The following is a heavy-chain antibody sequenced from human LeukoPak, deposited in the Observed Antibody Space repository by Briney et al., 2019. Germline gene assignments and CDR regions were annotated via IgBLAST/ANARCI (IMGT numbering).Heavy chain of an antibody. CDR1: GGSFSGYY. V-gene: IGHV4-34*01. D-gene: IGHD6-25*01. CDR3: ARGQLRLSN. J-gene: IGHJ4*02. CDR2: INHSGST. Sequence: SETLSLTCAVYGGSFSGYYWSWIRQPPGKGLEWIGEINHSGSTDYNPSLKSRVTISVDTSKNQFSLKLNSVTAADTAVYYCARGQLRLSNWGQGSLVIVSS.